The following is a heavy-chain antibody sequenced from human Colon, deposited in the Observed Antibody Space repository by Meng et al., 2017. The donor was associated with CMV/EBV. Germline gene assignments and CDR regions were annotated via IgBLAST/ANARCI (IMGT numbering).Heavy chain of an antibody. CDR1: GDSISGRSYY. J-gene: IGHJ2*01. D-gene: IGHD5-24*01. CDR3: ARMALHWYFDL. Sequence: QPPEPGPGMVKPSETLSLTCTGSGDSISGRSYYWGWIRQPPGKGLEWIASIYYTGNDYHNPSLKSRVTISIDTSNNQFSLRLTSVTAADTAVYYCARMALHWYFDLWGRGTLVTVSS. CDR2: IYYTGND. V-gene: IGHV4-39*07.